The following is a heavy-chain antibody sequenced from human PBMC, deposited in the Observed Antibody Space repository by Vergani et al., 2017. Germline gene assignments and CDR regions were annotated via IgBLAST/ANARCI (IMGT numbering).Heavy chain of an antibody. CDR2: ISGSGGST. V-gene: IGHV3-23*04. D-gene: IGHD4-17*01. CDR1: GFTFSSYA. CDR3: ASYDYGDYSFDY. J-gene: IGHJ4*02. Sequence: VQLVESGGGVVQPGRSLRLSCAASGFTFSSYAMHWVRQAPGKGLEWVSAISGSGGSTYYADSVKGRFTISRDNSKNTLYLQMNSLRAEDTAVYYCASYDYGDYSFDYGGQGTLVTVSS.